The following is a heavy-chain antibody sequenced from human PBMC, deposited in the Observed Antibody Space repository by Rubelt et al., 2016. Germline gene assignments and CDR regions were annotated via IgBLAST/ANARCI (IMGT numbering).Heavy chain of an antibody. D-gene: IGHD3-10*01. Sequence: QVQLVQSGAEVKKPGASVKVSCKASGYTFTSYGISWVRQAPGQGLEWMGWISAYNGNTNYAQKRQGRVTMTPDTSTSTAYMELRSLRSDDTAVYYCARCYGSGSYGNWFDPWGQGTLVTVSS. CDR2: ISAYNGNT. CDR3: ARCYGSGSYGNWFDP. CDR1: GYTFTSYG. V-gene: IGHV1-18*01. J-gene: IGHJ5*02.